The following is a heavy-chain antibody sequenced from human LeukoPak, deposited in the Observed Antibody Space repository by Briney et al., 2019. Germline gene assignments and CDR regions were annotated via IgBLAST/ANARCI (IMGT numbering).Heavy chain of an antibody. D-gene: IGHD3-10*01. CDR3: LWSYYNRPDQ. Sequence: GGSLRLSCAGSGLSVSYNYMTWVRQAPGKGLEWVSVIYSAGSTYYADSAKGRSTISGDSSENTAYLQLTSLRVEDTAVYYCLWSYYNRPDQWGQGTLVTVSS. CDR1: GLSVSYNY. CDR2: IYSAGST. V-gene: IGHV3-66*01. J-gene: IGHJ5*02.